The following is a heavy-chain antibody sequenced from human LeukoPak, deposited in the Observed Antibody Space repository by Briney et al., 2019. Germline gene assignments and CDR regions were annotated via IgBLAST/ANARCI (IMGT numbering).Heavy chain of an antibody. J-gene: IGHJ5*02. D-gene: IGHD3-22*01. CDR1: GVSISSGDYY. CDR3: ARPYYYDSRIDP. V-gene: IGHV4-30-4*01. Sequence: SETLSLTCTVSGVSISSGDYYWSWIRQPPGKGLEWIGYTYYSGSTYYNPSLKSRVTISVDTSKNQFSLKLSSVTAADTAVYYCARPYYYDSRIDPWGQGTRVTVSS. CDR2: TYYSGST.